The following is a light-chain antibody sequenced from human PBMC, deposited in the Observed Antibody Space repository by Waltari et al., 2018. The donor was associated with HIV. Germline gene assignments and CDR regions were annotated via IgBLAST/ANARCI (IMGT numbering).Light chain of an antibody. CDR1: SGDVGGYNY. J-gene: IGLJ2*01. V-gene: IGLV2-11*01. CDR3: CSQEDNYRVV. Sequence: SALTQPRSLSGSPGQPVTIACTGTSGDVGGYNYVSWYHQHPGKAPKLMTFDVNKRPSGVPERFSGSKSGNTASLTIAGLQAEDEADYYCCSQEDNYRVVFGGGTKLTVL. CDR2: DVN.